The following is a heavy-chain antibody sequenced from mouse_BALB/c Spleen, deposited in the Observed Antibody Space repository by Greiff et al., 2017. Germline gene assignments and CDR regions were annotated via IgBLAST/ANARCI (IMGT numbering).Heavy chain of an antibody. J-gene: IGHJ4*01. CDR1: GYAFTNYL. V-gene: IGHV1-54*01. Sequence: VQLQQSGAELVRPGTSVKVSCKASGYAFTNYLIEWVKQRPGQGLEWIGVINPGSGGTNYNEKFKGKATLTADKSSSTAYMQLSSLTSDDSAVYFCAREGGTGAMDYWGQGTSVTVSS. CDR2: INPGSGGT. D-gene: IGHD4-1*01. CDR3: AREGGTGAMDY.